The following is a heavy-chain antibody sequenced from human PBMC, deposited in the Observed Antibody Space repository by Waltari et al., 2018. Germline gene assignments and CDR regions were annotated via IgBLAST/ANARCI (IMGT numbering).Heavy chain of an antibody. CDR1: GFTFSHSW. D-gene: IGHD3-9*01. CDR2: INPDGSST. J-gene: IGHJ4*02. Sequence: EVQLVESGGGLLQPGGSLRLSCAASGFTFSHSWLPWVRQPPGKGLVWVSRINPDGSSTSYADSVKGRLTISRDNAKNTLYMQMNSLRAEDTAVYYCTTDLTGYSDYWGQGTLVTVSS. CDR3: TTDLTGYSDY. V-gene: IGHV3-74*01.